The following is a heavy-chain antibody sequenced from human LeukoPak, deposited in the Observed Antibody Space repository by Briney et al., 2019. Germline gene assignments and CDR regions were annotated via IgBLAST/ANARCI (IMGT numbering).Heavy chain of an antibody. CDR2: INWNGGSI. D-gene: IGHD6-13*01. Sequence: GGSLRLSCAASGFTFDDYGTSWVRQAPGKGLEWVSGINWNGGSIGYADSVKGRFTISRDNAKNSLYLQMNSLRAEDTALYHCARGADPSSSYPGPDYYYYYMDVWGKGTTVTVSS. CDR3: ARGADPSSSYPGPDYYYYYMDV. V-gene: IGHV3-20*01. CDR1: GFTFDDYG. J-gene: IGHJ6*03.